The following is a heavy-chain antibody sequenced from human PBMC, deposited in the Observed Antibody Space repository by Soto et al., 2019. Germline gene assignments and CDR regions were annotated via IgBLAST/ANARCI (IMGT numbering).Heavy chain of an antibody. CDR3: ARDGGVAATLANYFDY. CDR2: MSGSGSKI. CDR1: GFTFSSYA. D-gene: IGHD2-15*01. Sequence: GGSLRLSCVVSGFTFSSYAMTWVRQAPGKGLEWVSLMSGSGSKIVNADSVKGRFTISRDNAKNSVYLQMNSLRAEDTAVYYCARDGGVAATLANYFDYWGQGTLVTVSS. V-gene: IGHV3-21*01. J-gene: IGHJ4*02.